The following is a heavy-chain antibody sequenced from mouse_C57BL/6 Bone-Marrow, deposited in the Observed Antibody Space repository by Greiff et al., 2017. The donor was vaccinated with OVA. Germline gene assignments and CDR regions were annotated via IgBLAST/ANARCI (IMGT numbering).Heavy chain of an antibody. D-gene: IGHD2-10*02. V-gene: IGHV1-55*01. CDR2: IYPGSGST. CDR1: GYTFTSYW. J-gene: IGHJ3*01. Sequence: QVQLQQSGAELVKPGASVKMSCKASGYTFTSYWITWVKQSPGQGLEWIGDIYPGSGSTNYNEKFKSKATLTVDTSSSTAYMQLSSLTSEDSAVYYCARSGGYGNYGGWFAYWGQGTLVTVSA. CDR3: ARSGGYGNYGGWFAY.